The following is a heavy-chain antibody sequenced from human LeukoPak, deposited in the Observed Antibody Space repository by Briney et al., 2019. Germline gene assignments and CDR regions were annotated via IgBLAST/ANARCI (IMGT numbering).Heavy chain of an antibody. CDR3: ARFSSGWHTSVY. Sequence: PSETLSLTCAVYGGSFSGYYWSWIRQPPGKGLEWIGEINHSGSTNYNPPLKSRVTISVDTSKNQFSLKPSSVTAADTAVYYCARFSSGWHTSVYWGQGTLVTVSS. D-gene: IGHD6-19*01. CDR1: GGSFSGYY. V-gene: IGHV4-34*01. J-gene: IGHJ4*02. CDR2: INHSGST.